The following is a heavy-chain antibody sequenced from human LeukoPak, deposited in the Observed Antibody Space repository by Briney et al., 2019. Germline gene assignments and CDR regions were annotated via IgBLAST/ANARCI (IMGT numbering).Heavy chain of an antibody. CDR2: INYSGST. Sequence: SETLSLTCTVSGCSISNYFWSWVRQPPGKGLEWIGNINYSGSTNYTPSLKSRVTMSVDTSKDQFSLKLSWVTAADTAVYYCARRRLSIGERKEDAFDIWGQGTMVTVSS. CDR3: ARRRLSIGERKEDAFDI. CDR1: GCSISNYF. V-gene: IGHV4-59*08. J-gene: IGHJ3*02. D-gene: IGHD5/OR15-5a*01.